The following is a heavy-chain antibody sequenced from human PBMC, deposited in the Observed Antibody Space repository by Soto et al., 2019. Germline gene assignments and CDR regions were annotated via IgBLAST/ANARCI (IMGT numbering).Heavy chain of an antibody. Sequence: ASVKVSCKASGYTFTGYYMHWVRQAPGQGREWMGWINPNSGGTNYAQKFQGWVTMTRDTSISTAYMELSRLRSDDTAVYYCARSLGVGSRYYYYGMDVWGQGTTVTVSS. J-gene: IGHJ6*02. V-gene: IGHV1-2*04. D-gene: IGHD3-10*01. CDR1: GYTFTGYY. CDR3: ARSLGVGSRYYYYGMDV. CDR2: INPNSGGT.